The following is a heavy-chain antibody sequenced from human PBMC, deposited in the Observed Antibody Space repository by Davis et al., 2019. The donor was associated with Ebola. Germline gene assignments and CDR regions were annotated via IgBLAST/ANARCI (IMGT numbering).Heavy chain of an antibody. CDR3: ARGVGGTTGWFDP. D-gene: IGHD1-26*01. CDR2: INHSGST. J-gene: IGHJ5*02. Sequence: MPSETLSPTFALHGSSSIGYYWSWIRQPPGKGLERIREINHSGSTNYNPSLKSRVTISVDTSKNQFSLNIRSVTAADTAVYYCARGVGGTTGWFDPWGQGTLVTVSS. V-gene: IGHV4-34*01. CDR1: GSSSIGYY.